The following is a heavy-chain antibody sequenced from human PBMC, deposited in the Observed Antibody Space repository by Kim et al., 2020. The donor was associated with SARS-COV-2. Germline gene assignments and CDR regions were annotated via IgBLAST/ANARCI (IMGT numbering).Heavy chain of an antibody. CDR1: RGTFSSDV. D-gene: IGHD3-9*01. J-gene: IGHJ4*02. Sequence: SVKVSCKASRGTFSSDVFSWVRQAPGQGLEWMARIIPILDKVNYAQKFQGRVTVTADKSTTTAYMDLSSLTSDDSAVYYCAGGYHHTLTGYYFDYGGQG. CDR2: IIPILDKV. V-gene: IGHV1-69*04. CDR3: AGGYHHTLTGYYFDY.